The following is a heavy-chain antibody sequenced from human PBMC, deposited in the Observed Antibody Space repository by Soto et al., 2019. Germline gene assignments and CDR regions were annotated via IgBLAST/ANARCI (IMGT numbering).Heavy chain of an antibody. Sequence: EVQLVESGGGLVQPGGSLRLSCAASGFSFSDHYMDWVRQAPGKGLEWVGLIRNRPNSYTTEYAASVKGRFTISRDDSKKSLYLQMNSLKTEDTAVYYCTRNKPSSWYFDLWGRGTLVTVSS. D-gene: IGHD2-2*01. V-gene: IGHV3-72*01. CDR2: IRNRPNSYTT. CDR1: GFSFSDHY. J-gene: IGHJ2*01. CDR3: TRNKPSSWYFDL.